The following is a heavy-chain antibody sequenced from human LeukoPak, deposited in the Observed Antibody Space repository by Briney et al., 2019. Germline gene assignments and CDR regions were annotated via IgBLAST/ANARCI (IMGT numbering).Heavy chain of an antibody. D-gene: IGHD4-11*01. CDR1: GYTFTTSW. J-gene: IGHJ3*02. CDR2: IYPGDSDT. V-gene: IGHV5-51*01. Sequence: GESLKISCKGSGYTFTTSWIGWVRQLPGKGLEWMGIIYPGDSDTRYSPSFQGQVTISADKSINTAYLQWTSLKASDTAMYYCARQLTTLRGFDIWGQGTMVTASS. CDR3: ARQLTTLRGFDI.